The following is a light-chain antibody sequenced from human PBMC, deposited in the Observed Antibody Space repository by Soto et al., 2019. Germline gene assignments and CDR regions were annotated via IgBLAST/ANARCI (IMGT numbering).Light chain of an antibody. CDR2: DAS. CDR1: QSISSW. V-gene: IGKV1-27*01. CDR3: HRYNSVPLT. J-gene: IGKJ4*01. Sequence: DIQMTQSPSTLSASVGDRVTITCRASQSISSWLAWYQQKPGKAPKLLIYDASTVQSGGPSRFSGSGSGTDFTLTISSLQPEDVATYFCHRYNSVPLTFGGGTKV.